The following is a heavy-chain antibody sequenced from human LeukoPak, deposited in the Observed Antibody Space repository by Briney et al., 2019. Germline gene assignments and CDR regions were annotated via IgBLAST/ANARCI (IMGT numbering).Heavy chain of an antibody. CDR3: ATEGLHRNAFDI. CDR2: MYHSGST. V-gene: IGHV4-59*01. CDR1: GGSISGYY. J-gene: IGHJ3*02. D-gene: IGHD4-11*01. Sequence: ASETLSLTCTVSGGSISGYYWSWIRQPPGKGLQWIGYMYHSGSTTYNPSLKSRVTMSLDTSKNQFSLKLSSMTAADTAVYYCATEGLHRNAFDIWGKGTMVTVSS.